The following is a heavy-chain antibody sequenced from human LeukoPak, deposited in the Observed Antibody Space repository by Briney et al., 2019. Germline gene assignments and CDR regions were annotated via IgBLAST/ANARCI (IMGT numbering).Heavy chain of an antibody. CDR1: GGSFSGYY. CDR3: ARAYSSSWIDY. CDR2: INHSGST. V-gene: IGHV4-34*01. J-gene: IGHJ4*02. Sequence: SETLTLTCAVYGGSFSGYYWSWIRQPPGKGLEWIGEINHSGSTNYNPSLKSRVTISVDTSKNQFSLKLSSVTAADTAVYYCARAYSSSWIDYWGQGTLVTVSS. D-gene: IGHD6-13*01.